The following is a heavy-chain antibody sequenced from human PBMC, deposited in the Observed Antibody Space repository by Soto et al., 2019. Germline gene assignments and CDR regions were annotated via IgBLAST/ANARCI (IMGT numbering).Heavy chain of an antibody. D-gene: IGHD2-8*01. CDR2: IDYNGVT. V-gene: IGHV4-39*01. J-gene: IGHJ4*02. CDR3: GRVMIGTSRHTDSDY. Sequence: SETMSLTCTVSGASISSRDYYWGWIRQTPGKGLEWIGNIDYNGVTYYNPSLKSRVTVSKDTSKNQFSLKVASVTAADTAIYYCGRVMIGTSRHTDSDYWGQGTQVTVSS. CDR1: GASISSRDYY.